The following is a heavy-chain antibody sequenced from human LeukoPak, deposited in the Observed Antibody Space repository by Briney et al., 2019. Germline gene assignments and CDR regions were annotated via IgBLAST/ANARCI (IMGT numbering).Heavy chain of an antibody. CDR1: GFTFSSYA. J-gene: IGHJ2*01. V-gene: IGHV3-23*01. Sequence: GGSLRLSCAASGFTFSSYAMSWVRQAPGKGLEWVSAISGSGGSTYYADSVKGRFTISRDNSKNTLYLQMNSLRAEDTAVYYCAKALRVGAVDNWYFDLRGRGTLVTVSS. CDR2: ISGSGGST. CDR3: AKALRVGAVDNWYFDL. D-gene: IGHD6-19*01.